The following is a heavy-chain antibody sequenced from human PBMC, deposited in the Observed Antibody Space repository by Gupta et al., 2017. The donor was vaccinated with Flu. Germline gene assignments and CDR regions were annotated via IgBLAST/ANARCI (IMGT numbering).Heavy chain of an antibody. CDR3: AKDGPWTASCPYYCYYMDV. Sequence: QMQLVESGGGVVQFGTSLRLSCAALGFTSSCDAMHWVRQAPGKGLEWVADIASDGSHKDYADSVRGRFTISRDNSKNTLSLEMDSLRVEDTAAYYCAKDGPWTASCPYYCYYMDVWGKGTTVTVSS. CDR1: GFTSSCDA. D-gene: IGHD2-2*01. CDR2: IASDGSHK. J-gene: IGHJ6*03. V-gene: IGHV3-30*18.